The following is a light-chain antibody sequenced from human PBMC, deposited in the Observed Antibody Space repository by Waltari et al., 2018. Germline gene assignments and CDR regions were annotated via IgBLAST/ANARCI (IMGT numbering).Light chain of an antibody. J-gene: IGKJ4*01. V-gene: IGKV1-9*01. CDR2: SAS. CDR3: QQLSSQPLT. CDR1: PGISSY. Sequence: DIQLNQSPSFLSASVGDRVTITCRASPGISSYVAWYQQNPGKAPRLLIHSASTLQSGVPARFSGSGSGTEFTLTISSLQPEDFASYYCQQLSSQPLTFGGGTKVEI.